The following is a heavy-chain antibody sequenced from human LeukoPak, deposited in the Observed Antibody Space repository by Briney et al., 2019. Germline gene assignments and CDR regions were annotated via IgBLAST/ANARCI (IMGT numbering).Heavy chain of an antibody. D-gene: IGHD5-12*01. J-gene: IGHJ4*02. CDR3: ARNLARTGDFDY. Sequence: ASVKVSCKASGYSFISYDINWVRQATGQGLEWLGWMNPNSGSTGYAQNLQGRVSMTRDTSISTAYMELSNLGSEDTAVYYCARNLARTGDFDYWGQGTLVTVSS. CDR1: GYSFISYD. CDR2: MNPNSGST. V-gene: IGHV1-8*01.